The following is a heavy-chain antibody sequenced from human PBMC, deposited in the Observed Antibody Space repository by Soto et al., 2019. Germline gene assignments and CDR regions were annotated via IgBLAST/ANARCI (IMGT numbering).Heavy chain of an antibody. CDR2: IIPIFGTA. CDR1: GGTFSSYA. Sequence: QVQLVQSGAEVKKPGSSVKVSCKASGGTFSSYAISWVRQAPGQGLEWMGGIIPIFGTANYAQKFQGRVTITADESTSTAYMELSSLRSEDTAMFYCAKGPTIFGVVISYSFYYGLDIWGQGTTVTVSS. J-gene: IGHJ6*02. D-gene: IGHD3-3*01. V-gene: IGHV1-69*01. CDR3: AKGPTIFGVVISYSFYYGLDI.